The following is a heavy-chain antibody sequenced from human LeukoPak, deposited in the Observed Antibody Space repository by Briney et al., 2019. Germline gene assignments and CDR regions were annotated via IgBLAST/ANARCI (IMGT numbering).Heavy chain of an antibody. CDR3: ARESGYSYGCFDY. V-gene: IGHV3-48*03. Sequence: GGSLRLSCAASGLTFRTYEMNWVRLAPGKGLEWISYISSSGTTIYYADSVKGRFTISRDNAKNSLYLQMNSLRAEDTAVYYCARESGYSYGCFDYWGQGTLVTVSS. J-gene: IGHJ4*02. CDR2: ISSSGTTI. D-gene: IGHD5-18*01. CDR1: GLTFRTYE.